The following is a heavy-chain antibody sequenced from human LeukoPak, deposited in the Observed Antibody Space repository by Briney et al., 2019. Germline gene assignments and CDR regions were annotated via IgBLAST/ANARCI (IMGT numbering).Heavy chain of an antibody. CDR3: ARVRGASLDY. CDR2: IYSGGST. J-gene: IGHJ4*02. V-gene: IGHV3-53*04. Sequence: GESLRLSCAASGFTVSSNYMSWVREAPGKGLEWVSVIYSGGSTYYADSVKGRFTISRHNSKNTLYLQMNSLRAEDTAVYYCARVRGASLDYWGQGTLVTVSS. CDR1: GFTVSSNY. D-gene: IGHD4/OR15-4a*01.